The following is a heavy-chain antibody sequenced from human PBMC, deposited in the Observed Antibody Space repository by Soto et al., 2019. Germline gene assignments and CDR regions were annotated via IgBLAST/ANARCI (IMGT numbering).Heavy chain of an antibody. Sequence: ASETLSLTCTVSGGSISSYYWSWIRQPPGKGLEWIGYIYYSGSTNYNPSLKSRVTISVDTSKNQFSLKLSSVTAADTAVYYCARAGRDGYNSFSGSPNWFDPWGQGTLVTVSS. CDR2: IYYSGST. CDR1: GGSISSYY. V-gene: IGHV4-59*01. D-gene: IGHD5-12*01. J-gene: IGHJ5*02. CDR3: ARAGRDGYNSFSGSPNWFDP.